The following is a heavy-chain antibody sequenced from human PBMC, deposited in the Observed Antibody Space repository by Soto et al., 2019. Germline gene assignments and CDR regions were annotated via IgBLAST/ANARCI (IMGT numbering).Heavy chain of an antibody. V-gene: IGHV4-30-4*01. CDR3: ASLILSFDP. CDR1: GASISSGDSF. Sequence: QVQLQESGPGLVKPSQTLSLTCTVSGASISSGDSFWSWIRQPPGKGLEWIAYLYSSGSTYYNPSLKRRVAIAIDTSKHQFSLNLSSLTAADTPVYYCASLILSFDPCGQGTLVTVSS. J-gene: IGHJ5*02. CDR2: LYSSGST.